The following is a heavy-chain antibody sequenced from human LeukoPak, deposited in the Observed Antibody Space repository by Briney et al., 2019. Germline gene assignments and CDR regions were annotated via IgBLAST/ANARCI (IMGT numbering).Heavy chain of an antibody. CDR1: GFTFSSYA. Sequence: GGSLRLSCAASGFTFSSYAMTWVRQAPGKGLEWVLAISGSGGSTYYADSVKGRFTISRDNSKNTLYLQLNSLRAEDTAVHYCAKDRAYSSSWYRGEDYWGQGTLVTVSS. CDR2: ISGSGGST. J-gene: IGHJ4*02. CDR3: AKDRAYSSSWYRGEDY. V-gene: IGHV3-23*01. D-gene: IGHD6-13*01.